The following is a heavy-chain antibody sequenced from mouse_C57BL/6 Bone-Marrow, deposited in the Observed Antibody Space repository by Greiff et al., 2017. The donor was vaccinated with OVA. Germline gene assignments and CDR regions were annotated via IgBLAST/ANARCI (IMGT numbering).Heavy chain of an antibody. D-gene: IGHD2-4*01. CDR3: TIYYDYDDWFAY. CDR1: GFTFSSYA. CDR2: ISSGGDYI. V-gene: IGHV5-9-1*02. Sequence: EVHLVESGAGLVKPGGSLKLSCAASGFTFSSYAMSWVRQTPEKRLEWVAYISSGGDYIYYADTVKGRFTISRDNARNTLYLQMSSLKSEDTAMYYCTIYYDYDDWFAYWGQGTLVTVSA. J-gene: IGHJ3*01.